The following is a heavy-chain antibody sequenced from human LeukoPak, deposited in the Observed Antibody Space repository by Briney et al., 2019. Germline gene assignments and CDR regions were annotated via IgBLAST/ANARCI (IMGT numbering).Heavy chain of an antibody. D-gene: IGHD3-22*01. J-gene: IGHJ4*02. V-gene: IGHV3-11*04. CDR1: GFTFSGYY. CDR2: ISSSGSSI. CDR3: AREAISGYSD. Sequence: GGSLRLSCAASGFTFSGYYMSWIRQAPGKGLEWVSYISSSGSSIYYADSVKGRFTISRDNAKNSLYLQMNSLRADDTAVYYRAREAISGYSDWGQGTLVTVSS.